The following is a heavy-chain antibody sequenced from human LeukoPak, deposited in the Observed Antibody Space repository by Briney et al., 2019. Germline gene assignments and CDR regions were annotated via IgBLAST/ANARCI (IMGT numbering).Heavy chain of an antibody. CDR3: ARLVPLRHFDWLGAWFDP. D-gene: IGHD3-9*01. CDR2: ISAYNGNT. J-gene: IGHJ5*02. V-gene: IGHV1-18*04. CDR1: GYTFTGYY. Sequence: ASVKVSCKASGYTFTGYYMHWVRQAPGQGLEWMGWISAYNGNTNYAQNLQGRVTMTTDTSTSTAYMDLRSLRSDDTAVCRCARLVPLRHFDWLGAWFDPWGQGTLVTVSS.